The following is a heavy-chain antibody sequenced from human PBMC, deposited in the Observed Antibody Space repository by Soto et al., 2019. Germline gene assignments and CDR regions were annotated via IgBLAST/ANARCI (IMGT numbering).Heavy chain of an antibody. Sequence: QVQLQESGPGLVKPSQTLSLTCTVSGGSISSGGYYWSWIRQHPGKGLEWIGYIYYGGSTYYNPSLKSRVTISVDTSKNQFSLKLSSVTAADTAVYYCAALSSGYYYSMGDYWGQGTLVTVSS. J-gene: IGHJ4*02. CDR3: AALSSGYYYSMGDY. V-gene: IGHV4-31*03. D-gene: IGHD3-22*01. CDR1: GGSISSGGYY. CDR2: IYYGGST.